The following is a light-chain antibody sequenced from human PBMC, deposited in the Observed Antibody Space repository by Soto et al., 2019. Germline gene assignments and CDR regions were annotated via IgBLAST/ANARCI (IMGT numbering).Light chain of an antibody. V-gene: IGKV3-11*01. CDR2: DAS. J-gene: IGKJ5*01. CDR1: QSVSSY. Sequence: EIVLTQSPATLSLSPGERATLSCRASQSVSSYLAWYQQKPGQAPRLLIYDASTRATGIPARFSGSGSGTDFTLTISSLEPEDFAVYYCQQRSNGGVTFGQGTRLEIK. CDR3: QQRSNGGVT.